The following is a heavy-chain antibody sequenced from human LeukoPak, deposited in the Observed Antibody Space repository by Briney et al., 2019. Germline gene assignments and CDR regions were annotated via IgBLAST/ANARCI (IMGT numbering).Heavy chain of an antibody. CDR1: GFTFSSYS. CDR2: ISSSSSTI. Sequence: GGSLRLSCAASGFTFSSYSMNWVRQAPGKGLEWVSYISSSSSTIYYADSVKGRFTISRDNAKNSLYLQMNSLRDEDTAVYYCARGPAIVLEVYNWFDPWGQGTLVTASS. CDR3: ARGPAIVLEVYNWFDP. D-gene: IGHD2-8*02. V-gene: IGHV3-48*02. J-gene: IGHJ5*02.